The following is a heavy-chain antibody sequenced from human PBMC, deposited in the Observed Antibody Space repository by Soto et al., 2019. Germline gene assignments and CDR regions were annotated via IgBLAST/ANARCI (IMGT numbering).Heavy chain of an antibody. Sequence: PSETLSLTCAVSGGSISSSNWWSWVRQPPGKGLEWIGEIYHSGSTNYNPSLKSRVTISVDKSKNQFSLKLSSVTAADTAVYYCARHGYGDYYGMDVWGQGTTVTVSS. J-gene: IGHJ6*02. V-gene: IGHV4-4*02. CDR2: IYHSGST. CDR3: ARHGYGDYYGMDV. CDR1: GGSISSSNW. D-gene: IGHD4-17*01.